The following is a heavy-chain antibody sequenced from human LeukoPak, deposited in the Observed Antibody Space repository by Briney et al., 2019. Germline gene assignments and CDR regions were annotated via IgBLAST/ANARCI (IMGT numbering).Heavy chain of an antibody. CDR1: GFTFSNYA. CDR3: AKDRSRLYSSGYY. CDR2: ISGSGGST. D-gene: IGHD3-22*01. V-gene: IGHV3-23*01. J-gene: IGHJ4*02. Sequence: GGSLRLSCAASGFTFSNYAMSWVRQAPGKGLEWVSAISGSGGSTYYADSVKGRFTISRDNSKNTLYLQMNSLRAEDTAVYYCAKDRSRLYSSGYYWGQGTLVTVSS.